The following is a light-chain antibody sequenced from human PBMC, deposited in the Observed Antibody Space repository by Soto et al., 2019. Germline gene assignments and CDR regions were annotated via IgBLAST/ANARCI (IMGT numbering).Light chain of an antibody. V-gene: IGKV3-15*01. CDR1: QSVSTN. CDR3: QQYNDWPPWT. CDR2: DAS. J-gene: IGKJ1*01. Sequence: EIVMTQSPGTLSVSPGERATLSCRASQSVSTNLAWYQQKPGQAPRLLIYDASARATGIPARFSGSGSGTEFTLSNSSLQSEDFAIYYCQQYNDWPPWTFGQGTKVEIK.